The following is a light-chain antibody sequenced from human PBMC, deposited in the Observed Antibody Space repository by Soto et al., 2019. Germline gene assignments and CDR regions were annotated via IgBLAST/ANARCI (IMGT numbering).Light chain of an antibody. J-gene: IGKJ4*01. CDR1: QRLTNN. CDR2: GAS. CDR3: QQYNNWPRT. Sequence: EIVMTQSPATLSVSPGEGVTLPCRASQRLTNNLAWYQQSPGQAPRLLIYGASTRATGIPTRFSGSGTGTEFTLTISSLESEDFAVYYCQQYNNWPRTFGGGTKVDIK. V-gene: IGKV3D-15*01.